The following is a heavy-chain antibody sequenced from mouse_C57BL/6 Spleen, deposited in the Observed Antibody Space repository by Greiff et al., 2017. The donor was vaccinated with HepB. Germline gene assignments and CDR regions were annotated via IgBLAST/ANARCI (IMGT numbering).Heavy chain of an antibody. D-gene: IGHD1-1*01. V-gene: IGHV3-6*01. CDR1: GYSITSGYY. Sequence: EVQVVESGPGLVKPSQSLSLTCSVTGYSITSGYYWNWIRQFPGNKLEWMGYISYDGSNNYNPSLKNRISITRDTSKNQFFLKLNSVTTEDTATYYCARGGYGSSYDFDYWGQGTTLTVSS. CDR3: ARGGYGSSYDFDY. J-gene: IGHJ2*01. CDR2: ISYDGSN.